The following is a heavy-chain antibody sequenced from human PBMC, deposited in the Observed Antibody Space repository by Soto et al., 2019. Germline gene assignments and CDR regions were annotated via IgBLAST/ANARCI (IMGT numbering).Heavy chain of an antibody. Sequence: QVQLQESGPGLVKPSQTLSLTCTVSGGSISSGGYYWSWIRQHPGKGLEWIGYIYYSGSTYYNPSLKSRVTISVDTSKNQCSLKLSSVTAADTAVYYCARADYGDYVWWFDPWGQGTLVTVSS. D-gene: IGHD4-17*01. CDR3: ARADYGDYVWWFDP. CDR2: IYYSGST. J-gene: IGHJ5*02. V-gene: IGHV4-31*03. CDR1: GGSISSGGYY.